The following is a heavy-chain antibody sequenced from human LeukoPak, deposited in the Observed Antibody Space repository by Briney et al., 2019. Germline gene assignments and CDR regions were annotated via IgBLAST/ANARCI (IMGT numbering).Heavy chain of an antibody. CDR2: IWYDASNK. CDR1: GFTFSSFG. CDR3: VRGVGVSRFNYFDP. V-gene: IGHV3-33*01. D-gene: IGHD1-26*01. Sequence: GRSLTLSCAASGFTFSSFGMHWVRQAPGKGLEWVAVIWYDASNKYYADSVKGRFTISRDNSKNTLYLQMNSLRGDDTAVYYCVRGVGVSRFNYFDPWGQGTLVTVSS. J-gene: IGHJ5*02.